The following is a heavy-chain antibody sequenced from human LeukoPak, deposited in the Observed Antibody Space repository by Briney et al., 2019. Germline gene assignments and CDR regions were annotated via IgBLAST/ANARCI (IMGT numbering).Heavy chain of an antibody. D-gene: IGHD2-15*01. J-gene: IGHJ4*02. Sequence: SETLSLTCTVSGGSFSGRYWGWLRQPPGKGLEWIGSINYSGSTDYNPSLKSRVTISLDASKNQFSLKLSSVTAADTAVYYCARDAGGGPFFDYWGQGTLVTVSS. CDR3: ARDAGGGPFFDY. CDR2: INYSGST. CDR1: GGSFSGRY. V-gene: IGHV4-59*11.